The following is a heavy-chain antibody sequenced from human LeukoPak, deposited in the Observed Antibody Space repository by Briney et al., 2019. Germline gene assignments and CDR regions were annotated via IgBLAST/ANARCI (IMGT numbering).Heavy chain of an antibody. CDR2: IYYSGST. D-gene: IGHD6-13*01. CDR3: ARRYSSSWFFDY. J-gene: IGHJ4*02. Sequence: SETLSLTCTVSGGSISSYYWSWIRQSPGKGLEWIGYIYYSGSTNYNPSLKSRVTISVDTSKNQFSLKLSSVTAADTAVYYCARRYSSSWFFDYWGQGTLVTVSS. CDR1: GGSISSYY. V-gene: IGHV4-59*08.